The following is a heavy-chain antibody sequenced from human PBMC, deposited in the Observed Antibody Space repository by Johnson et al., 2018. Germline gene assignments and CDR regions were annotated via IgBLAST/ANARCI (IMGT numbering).Heavy chain of an antibody. CDR2: ISDAGGST. J-gene: IGHJ1*01. V-gene: IGHV3-23*04. CDR3: AKVATPQKAVLAEYFQH. D-gene: IGHD2-15*01. CDR1: GFTFSSYA. Sequence: VQLVQSGGGLVQPGGSLRLSCAASGFTFSSYAMSWVRQAPGKGMEWVSAISDAGGSTYYVDSVKGRFTISRDNSKKTLKLQMNSLRDEDTAVYYCAKVATPQKAVLAEYFQHWGQGTLVTVSS.